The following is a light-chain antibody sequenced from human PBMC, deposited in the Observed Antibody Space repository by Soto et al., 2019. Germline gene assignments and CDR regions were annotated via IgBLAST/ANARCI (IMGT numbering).Light chain of an antibody. CDR2: DVV. CDR1: SSDVGTYNY. J-gene: IGLJ3*02. V-gene: IGLV2-14*03. CDR3: SSYTSSSTWV. Sequence: QSALTQPASVSGSPGQSITISCTGTSSDVGTYNYVSWYQQHPGKAPKLLIYDVVSRPSGVSDRFSGSKSGNTASLTISGLQAEDEADYYCSSYTSSSTWVFGGGTKLTVL.